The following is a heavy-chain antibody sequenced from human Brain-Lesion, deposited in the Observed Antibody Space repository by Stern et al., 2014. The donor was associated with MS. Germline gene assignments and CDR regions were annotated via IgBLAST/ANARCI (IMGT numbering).Heavy chain of an antibody. J-gene: IGHJ4*02. V-gene: IGHV4-4*02. CDR3: ARFPASRPHVFDS. CDR2: SDHSGST. Sequence: QLQLQESGPGLVKLSGTLSLTCAVSGGSISSSNWWSWVRQSPGKGLEWIGESDHSGSTIYNPSLKSRVTVSVDKSKNRFSLNLSSVPAADPAVYFCARFPASRPHVFDSWGQGTLVTVSS. CDR1: GGSISSSNW. D-gene: IGHD6-13*01.